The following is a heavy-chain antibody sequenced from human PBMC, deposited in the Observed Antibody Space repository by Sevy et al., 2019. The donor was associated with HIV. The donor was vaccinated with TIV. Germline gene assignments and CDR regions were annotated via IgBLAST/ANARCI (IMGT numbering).Heavy chain of an antibody. Sequence: GGSLRLSCAVSGFSFSDSYMNWIRQTPGKAPEWASYISGIGAVIFYADPLRGRFTISRDNAKNTLYLQMGSLRAEDTAVYNCAGLSEDLFPDYWGQGTLVTVSS. V-gene: IGHV3-11*01. D-gene: IGHD3-10*02. J-gene: IGHJ4*02. CDR3: AGLSEDLFPDY. CDR2: ISGIGAVI. CDR1: GFSFSDSY.